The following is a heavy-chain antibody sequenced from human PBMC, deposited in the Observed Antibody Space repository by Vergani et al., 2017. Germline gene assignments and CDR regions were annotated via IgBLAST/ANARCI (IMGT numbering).Heavy chain of an antibody. CDR1: GGSINSHNYY. CDR2: IHTSGST. D-gene: IGHD2-2*01. Sequence: QVQLQESGPGLVKPSQTLSLTCTVSGGSINSHNYYRGWIRQPAGKGLEWIGRIHTSGSTNYNPSLKSRVTMSEDTSKNQFSLNLTSVTAAATAVYYCARGSGLVGSSNKPLVDDGGQGVLAAVAS. V-gene: IGHV4-61*02. J-gene: IGHJ4*02. CDR3: ARGSGLVGSSNKPLVDD.